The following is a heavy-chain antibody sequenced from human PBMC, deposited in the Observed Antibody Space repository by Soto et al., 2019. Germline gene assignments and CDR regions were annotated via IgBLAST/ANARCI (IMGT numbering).Heavy chain of an antibody. CDR2: ISRGGDFT. Sequence: EVQLLESGGDLLQPGGSLRLSCAASGFTFSSYAMSWVRQAPGKGLEWVSGISRGGDFTYYADSVKGRFTISRDNSTNTLFLHVNSLRADDTAVYYCARATFYDFLGDPRDVDYWGQGTLVTVSS. CDR1: GFTFSSYA. V-gene: IGHV3-23*01. CDR3: ARATFYDFLGDPRDVDY. J-gene: IGHJ4*02. D-gene: IGHD3-3*01.